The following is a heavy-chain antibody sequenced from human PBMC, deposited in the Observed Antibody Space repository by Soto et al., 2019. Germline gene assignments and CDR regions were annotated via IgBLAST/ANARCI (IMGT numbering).Heavy chain of an antibody. CDR3: ARDLYYYDSSGYYDY. V-gene: IGHV1-2*02. CDR1: GYTFTGYY. CDR2: INPNSGGT. Sequence: AAVKVSCKASGYTFTGYYMHWVRQAPGQGLEWMGWINPNSGGTNYAQKFQGRVTMTRDTSISTAYMELSRLRSDDTAVYYCARDLYYYDSSGYYDYWGQGTLVTVSS. J-gene: IGHJ4*02. D-gene: IGHD3-22*01.